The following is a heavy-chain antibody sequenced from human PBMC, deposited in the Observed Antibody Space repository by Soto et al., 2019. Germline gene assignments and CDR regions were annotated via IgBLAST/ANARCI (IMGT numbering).Heavy chain of an antibody. CDR2: IKGDEITT. CDR3: AKEGSFPLYDY. CDR1: GFTCSNYW. D-gene: IGHD2-15*01. J-gene: IGHJ4*02. Sequence: PGGSLRLSCAASGFTCSNYWIHWVRQAPGKGLVWVSRIKGDEITTNYADSVKGRFTISRDNSRNTLYLQMNSLRAEDTAVYYSAKEGSFPLYDYWGQGTLVTVSS. V-gene: IGHV3-74*01.